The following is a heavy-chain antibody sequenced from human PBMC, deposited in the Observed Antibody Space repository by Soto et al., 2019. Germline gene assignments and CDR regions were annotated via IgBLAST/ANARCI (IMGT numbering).Heavy chain of an antibody. Sequence: QVRLVQSGVEVKKPGASVKVSCRASGYTFTNYGISWVRQAPGHGLEWVGWISADSGDTAYAQKLQGRVTMTTDTSTGTAYMELRGLRSDDTAVYYCARDRVGGDKWQDKGGQGTLVTVSS. CDR3: ARDRVGGDKWQDK. V-gene: IGHV1-18*01. J-gene: IGHJ4*02. CDR1: GYTFTNYG. CDR2: ISADSGDT. D-gene: IGHD1-26*01.